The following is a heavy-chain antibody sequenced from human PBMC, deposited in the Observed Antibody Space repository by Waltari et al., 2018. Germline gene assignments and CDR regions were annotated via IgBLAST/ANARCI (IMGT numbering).Heavy chain of an antibody. CDR3: AKDYDFEEGAFDI. Sequence: EVQLLESGGGLVQPGGSLRLSCAASGFTFSSYAMSWVRQAPGKGLEWVSAISGSGGSTYDADSVNGRFTISRDNSKNTLYLQMNSLRAEDTAVYYCAKDYDFEEGAFDIWGQGTMVTVSS. CDR1: GFTFSSYA. J-gene: IGHJ3*02. D-gene: IGHD3-3*01. V-gene: IGHV3-23*01. CDR2: ISGSGGST.